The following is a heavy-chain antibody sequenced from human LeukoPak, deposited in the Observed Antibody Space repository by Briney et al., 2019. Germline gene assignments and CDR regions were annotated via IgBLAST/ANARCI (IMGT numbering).Heavy chain of an antibody. V-gene: IGHV4-39*07. J-gene: IGHJ5*02. CDR3: ARDNPAGSYGYHNWFDP. Sequence: PSETLSLTCTVSGGSISSSSYYWGWIRQPPGKGLEWIGSIYYSGSTYYNPSLKSRVTISVDTSKNQFSLKLSSVTAADTAVYYCARDNPAGSYGYHNWFDPWGQGTLVTVSS. CDR2: IYYSGST. D-gene: IGHD5-18*01. CDR1: GGSISSSSYY.